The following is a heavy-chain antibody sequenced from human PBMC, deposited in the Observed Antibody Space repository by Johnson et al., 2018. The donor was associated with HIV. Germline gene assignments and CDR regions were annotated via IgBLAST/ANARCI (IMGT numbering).Heavy chain of an antibody. J-gene: IGHJ3*02. CDR3: TRGARGDSSGHDAFDI. D-gene: IGHD3-22*01. CDR2: IGTAGDT. Sequence: VQLVESGGGVVRPGGSLRLSCAGSGFIFDDYGMNWVRQVPGKGLEWVSGIGTAGDTYYPGSVKGRFTISRENAKNSLYLQMNSLRAGETAVYYCTRGARGDSSGHDAFDIWGQGTMVTVSS. CDR1: GFIFDDYG. V-gene: IGHV3-13*01.